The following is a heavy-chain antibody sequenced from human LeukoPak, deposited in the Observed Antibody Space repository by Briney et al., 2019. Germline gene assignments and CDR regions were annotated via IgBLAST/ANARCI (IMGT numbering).Heavy chain of an antibody. CDR2: INILSNYI. V-gene: IGHV3-21*01. Sequence: PGGSLSLSCAASGFTFSSYSMNWVRQAPGKGLEWVSSINILSNYIYYADSVKGRFTISRDNAKNSLYLQMNSLRAEDTAVYYCARDSHSSSWYSEFDYWGQGILVTVSS. D-gene: IGHD6-13*01. CDR1: GFTFSSYS. CDR3: ARDSHSSSWYSEFDY. J-gene: IGHJ4*02.